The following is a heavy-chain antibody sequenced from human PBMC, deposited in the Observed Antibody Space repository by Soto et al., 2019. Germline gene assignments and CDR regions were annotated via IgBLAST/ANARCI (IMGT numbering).Heavy chain of an antibody. D-gene: IGHD2-15*01. V-gene: IGHV1-69*01. CDR3: TRGTDLLFCTGYSCPGIDV. Sequence: QVQLVQSGAEVKKPGSSVKVSCKASGGTFSSYAISWVRQAPGQGLEWMGGIIPIFGTANYAQKFQGRVTITADESTSTAYMELSSLRSEDTAVYYCTRGTDLLFCTGYSCPGIDVWGQGTTVTVSS. J-gene: IGHJ6*02. CDR1: GGTFSSYA. CDR2: IIPIFGTA.